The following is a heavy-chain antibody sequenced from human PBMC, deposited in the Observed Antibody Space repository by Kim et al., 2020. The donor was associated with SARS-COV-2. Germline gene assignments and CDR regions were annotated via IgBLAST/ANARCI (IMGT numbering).Heavy chain of an antibody. J-gene: IGHJ6*03. V-gene: IGHV4-39*01. D-gene: IGHD3-3*01. CDR1: GGSISSNDYY. Sequence: SETLSITRTVSGGSISSNDYYWDWIRQPPGKGLEWIGSISYSGRTYYNPSLKSRVTISVDTSKNQISLKLSSVTAADTGVYYCARGIFGVVIIPYYYYYMDVWGKGTTVTVSS. CDR3: ARGIFGVVIIPYYYYYMDV. CDR2: ISYSGRT.